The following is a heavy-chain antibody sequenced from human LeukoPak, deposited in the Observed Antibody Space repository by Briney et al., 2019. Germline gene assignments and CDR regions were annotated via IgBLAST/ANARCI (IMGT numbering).Heavy chain of an antibody. CDR1: GVTFSGSA. CDR2: IRRKAKSYAT. Sequence: GGSLRLSCAASGVTFSGSAMHWVRQASGKGVEWGGRIRRKAKSYATAYAASGKGIVTTSREEKKNQAYLQMNSLKTEDTAVYYCTRHGYYDSSGYPVLGTTRDYWGQGTLVTVSS. J-gene: IGHJ4*02. CDR3: TRHGYYDSSGYPVLGTTRDY. D-gene: IGHD3-22*01. V-gene: IGHV3-73*01.